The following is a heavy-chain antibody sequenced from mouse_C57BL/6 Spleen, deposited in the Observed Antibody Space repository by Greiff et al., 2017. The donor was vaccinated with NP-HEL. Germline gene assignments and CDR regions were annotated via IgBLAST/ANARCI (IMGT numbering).Heavy chain of an antibody. D-gene: IGHD1-1*01. Sequence: QVQLKESGPGLVQPSQSLSITCTVSGFSLTSYGVHWVRQSPGKGLEWLGVIWSGGSTDYNAAFISRLSISKDNYKSQVFFKMNSLQADDTAIYYCARNRYYYGSSFYAMDYWGQGTSVTVSS. J-gene: IGHJ4*01. CDR2: IWSGGST. V-gene: IGHV2-2*01. CDR3: ARNRYYYGSSFYAMDY. CDR1: GFSLTSYG.